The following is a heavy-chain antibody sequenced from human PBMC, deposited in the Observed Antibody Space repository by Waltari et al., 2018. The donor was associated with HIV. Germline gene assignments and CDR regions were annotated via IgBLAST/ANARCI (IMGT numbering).Heavy chain of an antibody. CDR1: GDSVSNNRAA. V-gene: IGHV6-1*01. CDR3: VRDASPYNWNPGGMDV. J-gene: IGHJ6*02. Sequence: QVQLQQSGPGLVKPSQTLSLTCVIAGDSVSNNRAAWNWIRQSPSRGLEWLGRTYYGAKWYHDYAVSVKSRIIINPDTSKNLFSLQVHSGTPEDTAVYYCVRDASPYNWNPGGMDVWGQGTTVTVSS. D-gene: IGHD1-1*01. CDR2: TYYGAKWYH.